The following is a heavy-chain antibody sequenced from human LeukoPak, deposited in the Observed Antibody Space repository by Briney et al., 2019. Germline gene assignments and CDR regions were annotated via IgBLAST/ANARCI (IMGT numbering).Heavy chain of an antibody. CDR1: GFTFSGSY. D-gene: IGHD2-8*02. CDR3: TRQNCTGGSCSYVDC. J-gene: IGHJ4*02. Sequence: GGSLRLSCAASGFTFSGSYMHWVRQAPGKGLEWVGLIRTKTKNYAATYAESVKGRFTISRDDSKNTAYLQMNSLKMEDTAVYHCTRQNCTGGSCSYVDCWGQGTLVTVSS. CDR2: IRTKTKNYAA. V-gene: IGHV3-73*01.